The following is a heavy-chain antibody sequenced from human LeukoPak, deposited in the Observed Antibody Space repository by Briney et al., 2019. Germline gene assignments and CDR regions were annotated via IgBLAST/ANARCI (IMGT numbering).Heavy chain of an antibody. V-gene: IGHV3-33*05. D-gene: IGHD3-3*01. CDR2: ISYDGSNK. CDR3: AKGDFWNGLGEYFLY. Sequence: PGGSLRLSCAASGFSFSTYGMFWVRQAPGKGLEGVGVISYDGSNKYYADSVKGRFPISRGNSKNTLYLQMDSLRAEDTAVYYCAKGDFWNGLGEYFLYWGQGILVTVSS. J-gene: IGHJ1*01. CDR1: GFSFSTYG.